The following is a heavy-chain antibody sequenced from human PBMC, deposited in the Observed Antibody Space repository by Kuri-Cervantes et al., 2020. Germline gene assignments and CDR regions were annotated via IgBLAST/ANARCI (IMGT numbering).Heavy chain of an antibody. Sequence: LSLTCAASGFTFSSYGMHWVRQAPGKGLEWVAVISYDGSNKYYADSVKGRFTISRDNSKNTLYLQMNSLRAEDTAVFYCATGVVAATPGFVYWGQGTLVTVSS. CDR3: ATGVVAATPGFVY. CDR1: GFTFSSYG. J-gene: IGHJ4*02. V-gene: IGHV3-30*03. D-gene: IGHD2-15*01. CDR2: ISYDGSNK.